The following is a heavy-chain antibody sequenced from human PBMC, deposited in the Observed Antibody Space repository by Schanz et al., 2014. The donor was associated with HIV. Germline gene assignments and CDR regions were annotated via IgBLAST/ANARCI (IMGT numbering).Heavy chain of an antibody. CDR2: IIPIFDTT. J-gene: IGHJ6*02. Sequence: QVQLVQSGAEVKMPGSSVKVSCKASGGTFSSSAISWVRQAPGQGLEWMGGIIPIFDTTNYAQKFQGRVTITADKSTSTVYMDLSSLRSEDTAVYFCARDIKYDDPFQYGMDVWGQGTTVSVSS. CDR3: ARDIKYDDPFQYGMDV. V-gene: IGHV1-69*06. D-gene: IGHD1-1*01. CDR1: GGTFSSSA.